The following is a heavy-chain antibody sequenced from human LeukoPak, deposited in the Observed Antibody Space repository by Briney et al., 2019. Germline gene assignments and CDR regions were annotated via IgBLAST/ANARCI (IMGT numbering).Heavy chain of an antibody. Sequence: SETLSLTCAVYGGSFSGYYWSWIRQPPGKGLEWIGGISTSGSPSYSPSLRSRVTMSLDTAKNQFSLKMSSVTAADTAVYHCATFEGATWGQGTLVTVSS. D-gene: IGHD4/OR15-4a*01. CDR1: GGSFSGYY. V-gene: IGHV4-34*01. CDR3: ATFEGAT. J-gene: IGHJ5*02. CDR2: ISTSGSP.